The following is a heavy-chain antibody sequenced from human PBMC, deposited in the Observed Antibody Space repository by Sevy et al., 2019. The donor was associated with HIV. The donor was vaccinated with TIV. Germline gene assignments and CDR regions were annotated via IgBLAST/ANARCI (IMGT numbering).Heavy chain of an antibody. V-gene: IGHV4-59*08. CDR1: GGSITSLY. CDR2: IYYNGHI. CDR3: AGENAWGRGYS. D-gene: IGHD1-26*01. J-gene: IGHJ4*02. Sequence: SETLSLTCTVSGGSITSLYRNWIRQPPGKGLEWISNIYYNGHINYNPSLNSRVTLSLDTSKNQFSLRLSSVTAADTAMYYCAGENAWGRGYSWGQGTLVTVSS.